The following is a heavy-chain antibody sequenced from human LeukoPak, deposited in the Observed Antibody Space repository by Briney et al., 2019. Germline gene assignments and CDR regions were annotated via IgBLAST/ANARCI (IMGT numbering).Heavy chain of an antibody. CDR2: IRYDESNK. V-gene: IGHV3-30*02. D-gene: IGHD6-19*01. J-gene: IGHJ5*02. CDR3: ATMQWLEGVDWFDP. Sequence: GGSLRLSCAASGFIFSNYGMHWVRQAPGKGLEWVAFIRYDESNKFYADSVKGRFTISRDNSKNILFLQMSSLRAEDTAVYYCATMQWLEGVDWFDPWGQGTLVTVSS. CDR1: GFIFSNYG.